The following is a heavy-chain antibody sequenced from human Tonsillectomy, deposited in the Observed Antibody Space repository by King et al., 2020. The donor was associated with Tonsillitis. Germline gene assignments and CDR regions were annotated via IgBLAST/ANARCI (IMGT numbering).Heavy chain of an antibody. CDR3: AREYCSGASCAIGLFAFDI. CDR2: INPKSGGP. Sequence: VQLVESGAEVKKPGASVKVSCKASGYTFTAYYMHWVRQAPGQGLEWMGWINPKSGGPKYAQKFQGTVNMTRDTSISTAYMELSRLRSDDTAVYYCAREYCSGASCAIGLFAFDIWGQGTMVTVSS. CDR1: GYTFTAYY. D-gene: IGHD2-15*01. V-gene: IGHV1-2*02. J-gene: IGHJ3*02.